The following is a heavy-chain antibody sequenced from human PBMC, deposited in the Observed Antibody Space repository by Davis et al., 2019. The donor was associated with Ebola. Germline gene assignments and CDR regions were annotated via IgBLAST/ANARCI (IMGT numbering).Heavy chain of an antibody. CDR2: IYSGGST. J-gene: IGHJ4*02. V-gene: IGHV3-66*02. Sequence: GESLKISCAASGFTVSDYYMNWVRQAPGKGLEWVSVIYSGGSTYYADSVKGRFTISRDNSKNTLYLQMNSLRAEDTAVYYCASEIVVVVAATDLIDYWGQGTLVTVSS. CDR1: GFTVSDYY. CDR3: ASEIVVVVAATDLIDY. D-gene: IGHD2-15*01.